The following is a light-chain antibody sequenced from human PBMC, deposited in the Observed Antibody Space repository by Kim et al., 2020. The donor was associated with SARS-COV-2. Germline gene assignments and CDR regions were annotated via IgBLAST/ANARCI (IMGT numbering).Light chain of an antibody. Sequence: LSPGERATLACRASQSVSSSNLIWYQQKSGQAPRLLIYAASNRATGIPARFSGSGSGTDFTLTISSLEPEDFAVYYCQQRNNWPLTFGGGTKLEIK. V-gene: IGKV3-11*01. CDR1: QSVSSSN. CDR3: QQRNNWPLT. CDR2: AAS. J-gene: IGKJ4*01.